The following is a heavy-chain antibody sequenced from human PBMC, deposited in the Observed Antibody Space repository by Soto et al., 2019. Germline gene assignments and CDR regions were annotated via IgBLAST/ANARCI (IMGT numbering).Heavy chain of an antibody. J-gene: IGHJ1*01. CDR1: GFDSSYYW. CDR3: ARGPRPSSAGTGAY. Sequence: PGGSLRLSCALSGFDSSYYWIQWSRQSPGKGLEWVSRIDPDGTTTNYADSVKGRFSVSRDNAKKTIYLQMNSLTADDTALYYCARGPRPSSAGTGAYWGQGTLVTVSS. CDR2: IDPDGTTT. V-gene: IGHV3-74*01. D-gene: IGHD1-1*01.